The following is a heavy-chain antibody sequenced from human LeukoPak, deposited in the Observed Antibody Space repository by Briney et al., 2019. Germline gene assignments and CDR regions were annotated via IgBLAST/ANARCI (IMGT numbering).Heavy chain of an antibody. V-gene: IGHV5-51*01. D-gene: IGHD3-22*01. J-gene: IGHJ3*02. CDR1: GYSFTSYW. Sequence: GASLKISCKGSGYSFTSYWIGWGRPMPGKGLEWMGIIYPGDSDTRYSPSFQGQVTISADKSISTAYLKWSSLKASDTAMYYCASVGPDYYDSSGYDAFDIWGQGTMVTVSS. CDR2: IYPGDSDT. CDR3: ASVGPDYYDSSGYDAFDI.